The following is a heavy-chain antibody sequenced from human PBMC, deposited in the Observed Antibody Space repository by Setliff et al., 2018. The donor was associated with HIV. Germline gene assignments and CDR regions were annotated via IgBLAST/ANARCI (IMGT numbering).Heavy chain of an antibody. D-gene: IGHD3-22*01. Sequence: SETLSLTCTVSGGSIRSGSYCWSWIRQPAGKGLEWIGHVCTSGNTNYNPSLNRRVTISVDTSQNQISLKLSSVTAADAAVYYCASRVYYYDSSGYLREEGFDPWGQGTLVTVSS. CDR3: ASRVYYYDSSGYLREEGFDP. J-gene: IGHJ5*02. CDR1: GGSIRSGSYC. V-gene: IGHV4-61*09. CDR2: VCTSGNT.